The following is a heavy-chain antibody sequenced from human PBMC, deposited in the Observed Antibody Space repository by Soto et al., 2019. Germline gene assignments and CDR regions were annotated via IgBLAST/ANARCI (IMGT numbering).Heavy chain of an antibody. V-gene: IGHV3-30-3*01. D-gene: IGHD2-2*01. CDR1: GFDFSGYT. CDR3: ARVDCSTTTCYYYGFDV. CDR2: ISYDGSDK. Sequence: PGGSLRLSCAGSGFDFSGYTIHWVRQAPGKWLEWVAVISYDGSDKYYADSVKGRFTISSDNAKKTLYLQMNSLRIEDTAVYYCARVDCSTTTCYYYGFDVWGQGTTVTVSS. J-gene: IGHJ6*02.